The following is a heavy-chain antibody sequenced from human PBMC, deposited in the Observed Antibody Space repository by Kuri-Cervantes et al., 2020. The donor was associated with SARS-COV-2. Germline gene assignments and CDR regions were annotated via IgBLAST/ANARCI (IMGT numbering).Heavy chain of an antibody. D-gene: IGHD3-3*01. CDR2: ISAYNGNT. CDR1: GGTFSSYA. CDR3: ARASPHRTSGYNTLDY. Sequence: ASVKVSCKASGGTFSSYAISWVRQAPGQGLEWMGWISAYNGNTNYAQKLQGRVTMTTDTSTSTAYMELRSLRSDDTAVYYCARASPHRTSGYNTLDYWGQGTLVTVSS. V-gene: IGHV1-18*01. J-gene: IGHJ4*02.